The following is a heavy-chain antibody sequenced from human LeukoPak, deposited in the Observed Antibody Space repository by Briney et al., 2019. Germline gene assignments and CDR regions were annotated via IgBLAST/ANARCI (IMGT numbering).Heavy chain of an antibody. CDR3: ARSGVGATSFDY. J-gene: IGHJ4*02. CDR2: IYYSGST. D-gene: IGHD1-26*01. Sequence: SETLSLTCTVSGGSISSYYWSWIRQPPGKGLEWIGYIYYSGSTNYNPSLKSRVTISVDTSKNQFSLKLSSVTAADTAVYYCARSGVGATSFDYWGQRTLVAVSS. CDR1: GGSISSYY. V-gene: IGHV4-59*01.